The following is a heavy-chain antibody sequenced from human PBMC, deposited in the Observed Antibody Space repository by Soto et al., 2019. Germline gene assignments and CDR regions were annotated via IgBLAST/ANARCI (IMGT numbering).Heavy chain of an antibody. V-gene: IGHV4-34*01. CDR2: INHSGST. CDR1: GGSFSGYY. D-gene: IGHD6-13*01. Sequence: QVQLQQWGAGLLKPSETLSLTCAVYGGSFSGYYWSWIRQPPGKGLEWIGEINHSGSTNYNPSLKSPVXXSXDXXKNHFSLKLSSVTAADTAVYYCARGKAAGTWWFDPWGQGTLVTVSS. CDR3: ARGKAAGTWWFDP. J-gene: IGHJ5*02.